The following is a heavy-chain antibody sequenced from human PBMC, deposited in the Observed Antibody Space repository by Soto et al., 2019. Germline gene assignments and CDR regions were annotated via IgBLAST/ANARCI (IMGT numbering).Heavy chain of an antibody. CDR3: AMAQITAQYYFDY. D-gene: IGHD6-6*01. CDR2: ISGSSSYT. J-gene: IGHJ4*02. V-gene: IGHV3-11*06. Sequence: QVQLVESGGGLVKPGGSLRLYCAASGFIFSDYYMTWIRQAPGKGLEWVSYISGSSSYTNYADSVKGRFTISRDNAKNSLYLQMNSLRAEDTAVYYCAMAQITAQYYFDYWGQGTLVTVSS. CDR1: GFIFSDYY.